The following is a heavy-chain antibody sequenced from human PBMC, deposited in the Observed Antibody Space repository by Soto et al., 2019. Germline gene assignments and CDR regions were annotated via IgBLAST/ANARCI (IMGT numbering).Heavy chain of an antibody. J-gene: IGHJ6*02. CDR1: GGSISSYY. D-gene: IGHD3-9*01. CDR3: ARDPNGYYDILTGYYYYYGMDV. CDR2: IYYSGST. V-gene: IGHV4-59*01. Sequence: ETLSLTCTVSGGSISSYYWSWIRQPPGKGLEWIGYIYYSGSTNYNPSLKSRVTISVDTSKNQFSLKLSSVTAADTAVYYCARDPNGYYDILTGYYYYYGMDVWGQGTTVTVSS.